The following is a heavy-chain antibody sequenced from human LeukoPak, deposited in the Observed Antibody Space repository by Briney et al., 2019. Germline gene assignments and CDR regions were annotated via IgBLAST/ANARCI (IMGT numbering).Heavy chain of an antibody. Sequence: SETLSLTCAVYGGSFSGYYWSWICQPPGKGLEWIGEINHSGSTNYNPSLKSRVTISVDTSKNQFSLKLSSVTAADTAVYYCARRRKYYYGSGSYYNGWFDPWGQGTLVTVSS. CDR1: GGSFSGYY. CDR2: INHSGST. CDR3: ARRRKYYYGSGSYYNGWFDP. D-gene: IGHD3-10*01. V-gene: IGHV4-34*01. J-gene: IGHJ5*02.